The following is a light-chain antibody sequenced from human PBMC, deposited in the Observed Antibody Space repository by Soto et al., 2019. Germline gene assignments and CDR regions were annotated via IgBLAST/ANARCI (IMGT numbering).Light chain of an antibody. CDR1: QGIDSS. CDR3: QQLHDYPIT. Sequence: ILLTQSPSSLSASMGDKVTITCRASQGIDSSFAWYQQKPGKAPKLLIYAASSLQSGVPSRFSGSGSGTDFTLTISSLQPEDFATYYCQQLHDYPITFGQVTRLEIK. CDR2: AAS. V-gene: IGKV1-9*01. J-gene: IGKJ5*01.